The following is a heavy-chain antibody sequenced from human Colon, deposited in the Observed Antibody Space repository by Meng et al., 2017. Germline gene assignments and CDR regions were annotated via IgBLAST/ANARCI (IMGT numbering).Heavy chain of an antibody. Sequence: QVQLQESGPGLVKPSETLSLTCTVSGGSMSSDYWSWVRQPPGKGLEWIGCIYYSGNTYYNPSLKSRLTISVDTSKNQFSLRLSSVAAADTAVYYCARRAPAVNFDSWGQGALVTVSS. CDR1: GGSMSSDY. D-gene: IGHD2-2*01. CDR3: ARRAPAVNFDS. V-gene: IGHV4-59*01. J-gene: IGHJ4*02. CDR2: IYYSGNT.